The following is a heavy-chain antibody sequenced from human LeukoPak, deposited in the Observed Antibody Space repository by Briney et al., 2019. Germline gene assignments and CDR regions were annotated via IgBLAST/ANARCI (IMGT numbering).Heavy chain of an antibody. CDR2: IIPIFGTA. Sequence: RASVKVSCKASGGTFSSYAISWVRQAPGQGLEWMGGIIPIFGTANYAQKFQGRVTITADESTSTAYMELSSLRSEDTAVYYCARGEAGSYSAFDIWGQGTMVTVSS. V-gene: IGHV1-69*13. J-gene: IGHJ3*02. CDR3: ARGEAGSYSAFDI. D-gene: IGHD1-26*01. CDR1: GGTFSSYA.